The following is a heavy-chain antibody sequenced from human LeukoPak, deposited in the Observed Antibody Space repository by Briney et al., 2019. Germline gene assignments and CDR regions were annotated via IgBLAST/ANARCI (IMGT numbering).Heavy chain of an antibody. V-gene: IGHV4-59*01. J-gene: IGHJ4*02. CDR1: GGSISSYY. D-gene: IGHD6-19*01. CDR3: ARGSVAVAPTDY. CDR2: IYYSGST. Sequence: PSETLSLTCTVSGGSISSYYWSWIRQPPGKGLEWIGYIYYSGSTNYNPSLKSRVTISVDTSKNQFSLKLSSVTAADTAVYYCARGSVAVAPTDYWGQGTLVTVSS.